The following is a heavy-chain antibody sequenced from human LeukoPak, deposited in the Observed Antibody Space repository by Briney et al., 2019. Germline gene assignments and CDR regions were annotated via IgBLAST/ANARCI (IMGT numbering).Heavy chain of an antibody. Sequence: GRSLRLSCAASGFTFSSYGMHWVRQAPGKGLEWVAFIRYDGSNKYYADSVKGRFTISRDNSKNTLYLQMNSLRAEDTAVSYCAKDSSTKQQLFWDPFVDGWGQGTLVTVSS. V-gene: IGHV3-30*02. J-gene: IGHJ4*02. CDR1: GFTFSSYG. CDR3: AKDSSTKQQLFWDPFVDG. CDR2: IRYDGSNK. D-gene: IGHD6-13*01.